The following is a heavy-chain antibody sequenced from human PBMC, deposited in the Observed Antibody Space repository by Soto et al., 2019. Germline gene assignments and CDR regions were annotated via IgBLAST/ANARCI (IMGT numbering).Heavy chain of an antibody. CDR3: ARESNQLNWFDP. Sequence: EVQLVESGGGLVQPGGSLRLSCAASGFTFSSYSMNWVRRAPGKGRGWVSYISRSSGTIYYADSVKGRFTISRDNAKNSLYLQMNSLRDEDTAVYYCARESNQLNWFDPWGQGTLVTVSS. CDR1: GFTFSSYS. D-gene: IGHD4-4*01. V-gene: IGHV3-48*02. J-gene: IGHJ5*02. CDR2: ISRSSGTI.